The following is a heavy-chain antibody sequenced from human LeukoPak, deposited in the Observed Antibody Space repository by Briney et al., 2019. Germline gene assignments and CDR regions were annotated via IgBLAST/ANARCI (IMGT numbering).Heavy chain of an antibody. CDR3: ARHGHYGDYAVDP. CDR2: IYPGDSDT. Sequence: GESLKIPCQGSEYSFATYWIAWLRQMPGKGLEWMGIIYPGDSDTRYRPSFQGQVTISADKSISTAYLQWSSLKASDTAMYYCARHGHYGDYAVDPWGQGTLITVSP. V-gene: IGHV5-51*01. D-gene: IGHD4-17*01. J-gene: IGHJ5*02. CDR1: EYSFATYW.